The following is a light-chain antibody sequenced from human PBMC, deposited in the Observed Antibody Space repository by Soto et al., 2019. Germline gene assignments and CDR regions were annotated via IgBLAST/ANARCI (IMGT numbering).Light chain of an antibody. V-gene: IGKV1-27*01. Sequence: DMQMTQSPSSLSVSVGDRVTITFRASQGIRNYLAWYQQKPGKVPQILIYAASALQSGVPSRFSGSGSGTDFTLTISSLQPEDVATYYCQKYNNAQWTFGQGTKVDIK. CDR2: AAS. J-gene: IGKJ1*01. CDR3: QKYNNAQWT. CDR1: QGIRNY.